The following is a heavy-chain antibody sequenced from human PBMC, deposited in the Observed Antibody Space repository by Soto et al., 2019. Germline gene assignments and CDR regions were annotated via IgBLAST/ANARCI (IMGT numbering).Heavy chain of an antibody. CDR3: ARAGVVTAFPPALGY. CDR2: INPSGGST. V-gene: IGHV1-46*01. Sequence: AASVKVSCKASGYTFTSYYMHWVRQAPGQGLEWMGIINPSGGSTSYAQKFQGRVTMTRDTSTSTVYMELSSLRSEDTAVYYCARAGVVTAFPPALGYWGQGTLVTVSS. CDR1: GYTFTSYY. D-gene: IGHD2-21*02. J-gene: IGHJ4*02.